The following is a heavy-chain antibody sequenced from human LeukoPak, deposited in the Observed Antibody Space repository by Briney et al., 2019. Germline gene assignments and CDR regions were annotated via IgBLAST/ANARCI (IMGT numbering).Heavy chain of an antibody. J-gene: IGHJ4*02. V-gene: IGHV4-61*01. CDR2: IYYSGST. Sequence: SETLSLTCTVSGGSVSSGSYYWSWIRQPPGKGLEWIGYIYYSGSTSYNPSLKSRVTISVDTSKNQFSLKLSSVTAADTAVYYCARGAGYSSSNDYWGQGTLVTVSS. D-gene: IGHD6-13*01. CDR1: GGSVSSGSYY. CDR3: ARGAGYSSSNDY.